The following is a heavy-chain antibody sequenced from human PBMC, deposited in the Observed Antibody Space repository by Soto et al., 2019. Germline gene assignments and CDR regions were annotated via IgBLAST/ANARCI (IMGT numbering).Heavy chain of an antibody. J-gene: IGHJ4*02. CDR1: GGSISSSSYY. D-gene: IGHD3-9*01. CDR2: IYYSGST. Sequence: SETLSLTCTVSGGSISSSSYYWGRIRQPPGKGLEWIGSIYYSGSTYYNPSLKSRVTISVDTSKNQFSLKLSSVTAADTAVYYCARQGYFEWLFSLGGRRSLDYWGQGTLVTVSS. CDR3: ARQGYFEWLFSLGGRRSLDY. V-gene: IGHV4-39*01.